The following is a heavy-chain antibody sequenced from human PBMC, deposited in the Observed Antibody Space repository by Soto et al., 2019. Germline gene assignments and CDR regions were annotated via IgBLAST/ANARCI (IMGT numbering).Heavy chain of an antibody. Sequence: QVQLVESGGGVVQPGRSLRLSCAASGFTFSRYGMHWVRQAPGRGLEWVAVIWYDGSNKYYADSVKGRFTISRDNSKNTLYLQMNSLRAEDTAVYYCARDNGVFDYWGQGTLVTVSS. CDR2: IWYDGSNK. V-gene: IGHV3-33*01. CDR3: ARDNGVFDY. D-gene: IGHD2-8*01. CDR1: GFTFSRYG. J-gene: IGHJ4*02.